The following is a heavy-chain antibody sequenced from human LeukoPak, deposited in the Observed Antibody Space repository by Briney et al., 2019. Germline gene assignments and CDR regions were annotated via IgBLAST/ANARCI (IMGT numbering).Heavy chain of an antibody. CDR3: ARDGYSGSDAL. Sequence: SESLSLTCTVSGGSISTYYWSWIRQPPGKGLEWIGYIYHSGSTKYNPSLKSRVTISVDTSQNQFSLKLSSVTAADTAVYYCARDGYSGSDALWGQGTLVTVSS. J-gene: IGHJ4*02. CDR1: GGSISTYY. CDR2: IYHSGST. D-gene: IGHD5-12*01. V-gene: IGHV4-59*01.